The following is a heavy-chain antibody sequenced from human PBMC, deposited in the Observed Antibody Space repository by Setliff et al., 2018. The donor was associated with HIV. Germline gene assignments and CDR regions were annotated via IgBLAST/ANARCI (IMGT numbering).Heavy chain of an antibody. CDR1: GYSFSNHW. CDR2: IYPQDSDT. CDR3: ARHRIDISLLVVQDPGPFDL. V-gene: IGHV5-51*01. J-gene: IGHJ3*01. Sequence: PGESLTISCTGSGYSFSNHWIGWVRQMPGRGVEWVAIIYPQDSDTRYSPSFEGHVTISADTSRYTAYLQWRALRASDTAIYYRARHRIDISLLVVQDPGPFDLWGRGTMVTVSS. D-gene: IGHD3-3*02.